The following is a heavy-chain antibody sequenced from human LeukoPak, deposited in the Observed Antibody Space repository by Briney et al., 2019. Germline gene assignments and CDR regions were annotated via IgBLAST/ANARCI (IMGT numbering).Heavy chain of an antibody. J-gene: IGHJ4*02. Sequence: GGSLRLSCAASGFTFSSYPMYWVRQAPGKGLEWVAVISYDGSNEYYADSVKGRFTISRDNSKNTLYLQMNSLRAEDTAVYYCASSELRSGYTYGPKDYWGQGTLVTVSS. V-gene: IGHV3-30-3*01. CDR2: ISYDGSNE. CDR3: ASSELRSGYTYGPKDY. D-gene: IGHD5-12*01. CDR1: GFTFSSYP.